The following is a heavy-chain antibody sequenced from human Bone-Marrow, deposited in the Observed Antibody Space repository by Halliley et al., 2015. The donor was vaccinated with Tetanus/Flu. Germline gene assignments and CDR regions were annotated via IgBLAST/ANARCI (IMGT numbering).Heavy chain of an antibody. CDR3: ARQDPYDFWSDYCDY. CDR1: GYSISNAFY. Sequence: TLSLTCAVSGYSISNAFYWGWIRQPPGKGLERIGTIFHSGSSYYNPSLQSRVTLSVDTSKNQLSLNLISVTASDTAVYYYARQDPYDFWSDYCDYWGQGTLVTVSS. J-gene: IGHJ4*02. CDR2: IFHSGSS. V-gene: IGHV4-38-2*01. D-gene: IGHD3-3*01.